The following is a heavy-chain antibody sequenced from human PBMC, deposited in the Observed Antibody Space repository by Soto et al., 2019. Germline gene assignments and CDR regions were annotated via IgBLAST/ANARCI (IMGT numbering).Heavy chain of an antibody. CDR1: GFTFSSHA. D-gene: IGHD6-19*01. CDR3: AQGRTSDSGWKLDALDM. CDR2: INGRGDGT. Sequence: EVQLLESGGDLVQPGGSLRLSCAVSGFTFSSHATNWVRQAPGKGLEWVSAINGRGDGTYYSDSVKGRFTISRDPSKNTVHLQMNSLRAEDTALYYCAQGRTSDSGWKLDALDMWGQGTLVSVSS. J-gene: IGHJ3*02. V-gene: IGHV3-23*01.